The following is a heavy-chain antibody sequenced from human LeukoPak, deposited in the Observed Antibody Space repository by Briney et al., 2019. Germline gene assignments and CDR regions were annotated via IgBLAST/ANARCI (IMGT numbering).Heavy chain of an antibody. J-gene: IGHJ4*02. Sequence: ASVKLSCKASGYTFTSYYMHWVRQPPGQGLEWMGIINPSGGSTSYAQKFHGRVTMTRDMSTSTVYMELSSLSSEDTAVYYCARVGRYYDYVWGSYRSIGHFDYWGQGTLVTVSS. CDR3: ARVGRYYDYVWGSYRSIGHFDY. CDR2: INPSGGST. CDR1: GYTFTSYY. V-gene: IGHV1-46*01. D-gene: IGHD3-16*02.